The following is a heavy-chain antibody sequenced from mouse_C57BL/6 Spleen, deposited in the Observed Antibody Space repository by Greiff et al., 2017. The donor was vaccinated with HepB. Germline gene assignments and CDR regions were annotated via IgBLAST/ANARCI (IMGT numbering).Heavy chain of an antibody. Sequence: EVQVVESVAELVRPGASVKLSCTASGFNIKNTYMHWVKQRPEQGLEWIGRIDPANGNTKYAPKFQGKATITADTSSNTAYLQLSSLTSEDTAIYYCARRELRGHYYAMDYWGQGTSVTVSS. J-gene: IGHJ4*01. CDR3: ARRELRGHYYAMDY. CDR1: GFNIKNTY. CDR2: IDPANGNT. V-gene: IGHV14-3*01. D-gene: IGHD3-1*01.